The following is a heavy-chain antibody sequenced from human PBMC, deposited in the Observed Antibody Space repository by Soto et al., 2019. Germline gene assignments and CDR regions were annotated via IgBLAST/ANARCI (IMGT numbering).Heavy chain of an antibody. D-gene: IGHD2-2*01. Sequence: EVQLVESGGGLVQPGGSLRLSCAASGFTFSSYWMSWVRQAPGKGLEWVANIKQDGSAKYYVDSVKSRFTISRDNAKNSLYRQMNSLIAEDTAVYCCARVRAVANFDYWGQGTLVAVSS. V-gene: IGHV3-7*01. J-gene: IGHJ4*02. CDR1: GFTFSSYW. CDR2: IKQDGSAK. CDR3: ARVRAVANFDY.